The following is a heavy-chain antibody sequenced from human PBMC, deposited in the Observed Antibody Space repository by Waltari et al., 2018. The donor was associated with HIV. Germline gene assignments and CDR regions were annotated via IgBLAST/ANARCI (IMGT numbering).Heavy chain of an antibody. CDR2: ISVYNGNT. Sequence: QVQLVQSGAELRKPGASVKVSCKASGYTFTSYGISWVRQAPGQGLEWMGWISVYNGNTNYAQNLQGRVTMTTDTSASTAYMELRSLTSDDTAVYYCARDNSTWSGYYFFDYWGPGTLVTVSS. V-gene: IGHV1-18*01. CDR3: ARDNSTWSGYYFFDY. CDR1: GYTFTSYG. J-gene: IGHJ4*02. D-gene: IGHD3-3*01.